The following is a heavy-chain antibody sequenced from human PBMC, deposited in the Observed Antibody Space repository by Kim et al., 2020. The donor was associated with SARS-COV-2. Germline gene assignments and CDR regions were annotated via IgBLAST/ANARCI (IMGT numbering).Heavy chain of an antibody. J-gene: IGHJ4*02. V-gene: IGHV3-11*05. D-gene: IGHD5-12*01. CDR3: ARGLGRWLQLNSPTWFDY. Sequence: KGRFTISRDNAKNSLYLQMRGLRAEDTAVYYCARGLGRWLQLNSPTWFDYWGQGTLVTVSS.